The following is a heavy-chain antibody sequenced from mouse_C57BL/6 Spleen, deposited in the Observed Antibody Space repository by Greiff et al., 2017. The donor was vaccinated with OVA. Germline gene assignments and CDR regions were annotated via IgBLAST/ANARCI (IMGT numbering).Heavy chain of an antibody. V-gene: IGHV1-39*01. J-gene: IGHJ2*01. CDR3: ASRPRGHYGYFDY. D-gene: IGHD1-1*02. Sequence: VQLQQSGPELVKPGASVKISCTASGYSFTDYNMNWVQQINGKSLEWIGVINPNYGTTSYNQKFKGKATLTVDQSSSTAYMQLNSLTSEDSAVYYCASRPRGHYGYFDYWGQGTTLTVSS. CDR1: GYSFTDYN. CDR2: INPNYGTT.